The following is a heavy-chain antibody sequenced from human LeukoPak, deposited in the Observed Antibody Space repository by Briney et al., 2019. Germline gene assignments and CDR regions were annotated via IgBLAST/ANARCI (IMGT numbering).Heavy chain of an antibody. Sequence: GGSLRLSCAASGFTFSSYAMSWVRQAPGKGLEWVSAISGSGGSTYYADSVKGRFTISRDNSKNTLYLQMNSLKAEDTAEYFCAKAPPPYCSGGSCFDAFDIWGQGTMVTVSS. CDR3: AKAPPPYCSGGSCFDAFDI. CDR1: GFTFSSYA. V-gene: IGHV3-23*01. J-gene: IGHJ3*02. D-gene: IGHD2-15*01. CDR2: ISGSGGST.